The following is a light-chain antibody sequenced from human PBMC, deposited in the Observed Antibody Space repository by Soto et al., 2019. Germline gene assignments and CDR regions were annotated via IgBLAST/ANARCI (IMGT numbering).Light chain of an antibody. J-gene: IGLJ2*01. CDR3: SSYTSRSTLGV. CDR2: DVS. CDR1: SSDVGGYNY. V-gene: IGLV2-14*01. Sequence: QSALTRTASVSGSPGQSITISCTGTSSDVGGYNYVFWYQQHPGKAPKLMIYDVSNRPSGVSNRFSGSKSGNTASLTISGLHAEDEADYFCSSYTSRSTLGVFGGGTKLTVL.